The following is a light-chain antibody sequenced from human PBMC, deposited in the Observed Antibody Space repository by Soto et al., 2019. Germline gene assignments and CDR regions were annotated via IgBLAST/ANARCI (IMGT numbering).Light chain of an antibody. V-gene: IGKV3-20*01. Sequence: EIVLTQSPGTLSLSPGERATLSCRASQSVSNYLAWYQRKPGQAPRLLIYGASSRATGIPDRFSGSGSGTDFTLTISRLEPEDFAVYYCHQYGGSPQTFGQGT. CDR1: QSVSNY. J-gene: IGKJ1*01. CDR3: HQYGGSPQT. CDR2: GAS.